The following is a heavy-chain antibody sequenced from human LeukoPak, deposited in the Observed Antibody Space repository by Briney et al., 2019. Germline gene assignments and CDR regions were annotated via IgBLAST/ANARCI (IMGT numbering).Heavy chain of an antibody. Sequence: KPSETLSLTCAVYGGSFSGYYWSWIRQPPGKGLEWIGEINHSGSTNYNPSLKSRVTMSVDTSKNQFSLKLSSVTAADTAVYYCARDRPDYGDSNFDYWGQGTLVTVSS. J-gene: IGHJ4*02. CDR1: GGSFSGYY. CDR3: ARDRPDYGDSNFDY. V-gene: IGHV4-34*01. D-gene: IGHD4-17*01. CDR2: INHSGST.